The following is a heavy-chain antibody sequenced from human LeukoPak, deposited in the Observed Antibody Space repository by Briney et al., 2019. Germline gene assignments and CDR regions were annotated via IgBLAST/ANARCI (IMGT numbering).Heavy chain of an antibody. Sequence: SETLSLTCAVYGGSFSGYYWSWIRQPPGKGLEWIGEINHSGSTNYNPSLKSRVTISVDTSKNQFSLKLSSVTAADTAVYYCARGGGDGYNEAFDYWGQGTLVTVSS. D-gene: IGHD5-24*01. CDR1: GGSFSGYY. CDR3: ARGGGDGYNEAFDY. CDR2: INHSGST. J-gene: IGHJ4*02. V-gene: IGHV4-34*01.